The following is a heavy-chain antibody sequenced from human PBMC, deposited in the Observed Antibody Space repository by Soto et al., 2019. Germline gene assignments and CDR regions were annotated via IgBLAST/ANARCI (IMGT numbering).Heavy chain of an antibody. CDR1: GFAIIRVYY. D-gene: IGHD1-1*01. Sequence: SXTCSVAGFAIIRVYYWSWVRQPPGKGLECIGSIYPSVSSYHNPSLETRVRLSIDTSKNQFTLNLTSVTAADTALYYCAREKVGTTFFANWGQGIQVTV. CDR3: AREKVGTTFFAN. J-gene: IGHJ4*02. CDR2: IYPSVSS. V-gene: IGHV4-38-2*02.